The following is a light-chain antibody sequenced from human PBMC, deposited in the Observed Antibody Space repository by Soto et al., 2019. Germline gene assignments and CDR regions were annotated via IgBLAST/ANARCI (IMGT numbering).Light chain of an antibody. CDR2: DVN. CDR1: SKEVCSYNS. V-gene: IGLV2-14*03. CDR3: SSFTSSTSYV. J-gene: IGLJ1*01. Sequence: QSVLNPPASLSGAPGQSIALSLPGNSKEVCSYNSVSWYQQYPGKAPKLMIHDVNNRPSGISDRFSGSKSGNTASLTISGLQAEDEADYYCSSFTSSTSYVFGTGTKVTVL.